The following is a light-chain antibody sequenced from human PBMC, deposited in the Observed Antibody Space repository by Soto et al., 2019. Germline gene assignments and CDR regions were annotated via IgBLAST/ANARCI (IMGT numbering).Light chain of an antibody. CDR2: DVS. J-gene: IGLJ1*01. Sequence: QSVLTQPASVSGSPGQSITISCTGTSSDVGGYSYVSWYQQHPGKAPKLMIYDVSNRPSGVSNRFSGSKSGNTASLTISGLQAEDEADYYCSSYSSISTYVFGPGTMVTV. CDR3: SSYSSISTYV. V-gene: IGLV2-14*01. CDR1: SSDVGGYSY.